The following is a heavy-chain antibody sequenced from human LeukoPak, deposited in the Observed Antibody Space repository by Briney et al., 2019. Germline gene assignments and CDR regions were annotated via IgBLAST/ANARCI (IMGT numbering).Heavy chain of an antibody. D-gene: IGHD5-24*01. J-gene: IGHJ5*02. CDR3: ARDNSVRDEAWWFYP. Sequence: ASVKVSCKASGYTFTSYAMNWVRQAPGQGLEWMGWINTNTGNPTYAQGFTGRFVFSLDTSVSMAYLQISSLKAEDTAVYYCARDNSVRDEAWWFYPWGQGTLVTVSS. CDR1: GYTFTSYA. V-gene: IGHV7-4-1*04. CDR2: INTNTGNP.